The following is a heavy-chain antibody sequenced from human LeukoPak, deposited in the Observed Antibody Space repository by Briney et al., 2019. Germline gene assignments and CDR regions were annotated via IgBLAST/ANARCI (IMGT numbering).Heavy chain of an antibody. V-gene: IGHV3-7*02. CDR2: IKQDGSEK. Sequence: PGGSLRLSCAASGFTFSSYWMSWVRQAPGKGLEWVANIKQDGSEKYYVDSVKGRFTISRDNAKNSLYLQMNSLRAEDTAVYYCAKGPRGGVLWFGELNYFDYWGQGTLVTVSS. CDR3: AKGPRGGVLWFGELNYFDY. D-gene: IGHD3-10*01. J-gene: IGHJ4*02. CDR1: GFTFSSYW.